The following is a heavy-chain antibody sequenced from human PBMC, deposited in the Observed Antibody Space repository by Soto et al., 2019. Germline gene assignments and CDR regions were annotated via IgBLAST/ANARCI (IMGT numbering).Heavy chain of an antibody. V-gene: IGHV5-51*01. Sequence: VESLKISCKASGYNFATYWISWVLQMPVKGLEYMGIIYPGDSDARYSPSFQGQVTFSADKSISTAYLQWSSLTASDTAIYYCARHGFYGDYASNYFDPWGQGTLVTVSS. J-gene: IGHJ5*02. CDR3: ARHGFYGDYASNYFDP. D-gene: IGHD4-17*01. CDR2: IYPGDSDA. CDR1: GYNFATYW.